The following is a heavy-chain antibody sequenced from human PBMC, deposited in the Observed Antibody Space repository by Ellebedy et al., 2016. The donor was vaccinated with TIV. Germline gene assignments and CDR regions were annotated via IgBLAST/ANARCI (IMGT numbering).Heavy chain of an antibody. CDR1: GFSFTKHG. CDR2: TSYDDSVQ. D-gene: IGHD5-12*01. V-gene: IGHV3-30*12. CDR3: ARGGYGDY. Sequence: GESLKISCAASGFSFTKHGMHWVRQAPGKGLEWVSLTSYDDSVQYYADSVKGRFTISRDNAKNSLYLQMNSLRDEDTAVYYCARGGYGDYWGQGTLVTVSS. J-gene: IGHJ4*02.